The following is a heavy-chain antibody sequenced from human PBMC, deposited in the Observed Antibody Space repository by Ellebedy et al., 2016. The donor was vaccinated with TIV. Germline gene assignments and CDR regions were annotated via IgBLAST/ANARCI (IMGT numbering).Heavy chain of an antibody. CDR1: GGSITSRSYY. D-gene: IGHD3-10*01. CDR3: ARLLITMVYGMDV. J-gene: IGHJ6*02. Sequence: MPSETLSLTCTVSGGSITSRSYYWGWIRQPPGRGLEWIGTISYSGNTYYNPSLKSRVTISVPTSKNQFSLKLSFVTAADTAVYYCARLLITMVYGMDVWGQGTTVTVSS. V-gene: IGHV4-39*01. CDR2: ISYSGNT.